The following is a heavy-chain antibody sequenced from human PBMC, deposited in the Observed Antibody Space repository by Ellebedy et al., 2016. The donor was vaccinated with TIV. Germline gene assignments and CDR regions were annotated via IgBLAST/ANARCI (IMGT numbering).Heavy chain of an antibody. CDR2: INPNSGGT. CDR1: GYTFTGYY. Sequence: AASVKVSCKASGYTFTGYYMHWVRQAPGQGLEWMGWINPNSGGTNYAQKFQGWVTMTRDTSISTAYMELRSLRSDDTAVYFCARYSGSGTYYRNGMDVWGQGTTVTVSS. CDR3: ARYSGSGTYYRNGMDV. D-gene: IGHD3-10*01. V-gene: IGHV1-2*04. J-gene: IGHJ6*02.